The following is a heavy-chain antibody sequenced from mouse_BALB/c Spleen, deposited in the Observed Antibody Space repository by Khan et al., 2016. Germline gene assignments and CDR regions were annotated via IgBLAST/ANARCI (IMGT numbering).Heavy chain of an antibody. CDR2: IDTVNGNT. Sequence: VQLQQSGAELVKPGASVKLSCTASGFNIKDTYTHWMKQRPEQGLVWIGRIDTVNGNTEYDPKFQGKATITADTSSMTGYRHISSTTSYGPAVYYCAGGRIYYGPYCPMDCWGQGTSVTVSS. D-gene: IGHD2-1*01. CDR1: GFNIKDTY. V-gene: IGHV14-3*02. CDR3: AGGRIYYGPYCPMDC. J-gene: IGHJ4*01.